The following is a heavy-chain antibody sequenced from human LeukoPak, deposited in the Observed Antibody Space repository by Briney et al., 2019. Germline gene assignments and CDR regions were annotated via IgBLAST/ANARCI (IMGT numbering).Heavy chain of an antibody. Sequence: ASVKVSCKASGYTFTSYDINWVRQATGQGLEWMGWMNPNSGNTGYAQKFQCRVTMTRNTSISTAYMELSSLRSEDTAVYYCARDPTRTPRGNWFDPWGQGTLVTVSS. J-gene: IGHJ5*02. CDR1: GYTFTSYD. CDR3: ARDPTRTPRGNWFDP. V-gene: IGHV1-8*01. CDR2: MNPNSGNT. D-gene: IGHD1-14*01.